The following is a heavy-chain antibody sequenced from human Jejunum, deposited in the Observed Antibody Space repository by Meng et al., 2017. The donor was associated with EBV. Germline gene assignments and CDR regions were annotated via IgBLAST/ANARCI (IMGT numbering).Heavy chain of an antibody. D-gene: IGHD3-10*01. CDR3: ARLGGYASGTYYPIDP. J-gene: IGHJ5*02. CDR2: INHGGGA. CDR1: GGSFSDYY. V-gene: IGHV4-34*01. Sequence: QVPPQQWVASLLKPSETLSLPCALYGGSFSDYYWTWIRQPPGKGLEWIGEINHGGGAIYNPSLKSRVTISVDTSKNQFSLKLSSVTAADTAVYYCARLGGYASGTYYPIDPWGQGTLVTVSS.